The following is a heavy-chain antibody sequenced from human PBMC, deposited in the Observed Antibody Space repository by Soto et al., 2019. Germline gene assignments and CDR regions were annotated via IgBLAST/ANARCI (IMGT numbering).Heavy chain of an antibody. V-gene: IGHV1-3*01. J-gene: IGHJ5*02. CDR2: INAGNGNT. CDR3: ARGFPLWFDP. Sequence: GGSMKGSCQGSWYTLTCYSIHLGRQAPGQRLEWMGWINAGNGNTKYSQKFQGRVTITRDTSASTAYMELSSLRSEDTAVYYCARGFPLWFDPWGQGTLVTVSS. CDR1: WYTLTCYS. D-gene: IGHD3-3*01.